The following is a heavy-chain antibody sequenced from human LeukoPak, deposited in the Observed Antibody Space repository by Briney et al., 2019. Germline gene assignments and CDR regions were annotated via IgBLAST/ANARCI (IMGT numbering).Heavy chain of an antibody. V-gene: IGHV1-3*01. CDR1: GYSFISNG. CDR2: INAGNGNT. D-gene: IGHD2-21*02. Sequence: ASVKVSCKASGYSFISNGISWVRQAPGQGLEWMGWINAGNGNTKYSQKFQGRVTITRDTSASTAYMELSSLRSEDTAVYYCARDRRLIFDYWGQGTLVTVSS. J-gene: IGHJ4*02. CDR3: ARDRRLIFDY.